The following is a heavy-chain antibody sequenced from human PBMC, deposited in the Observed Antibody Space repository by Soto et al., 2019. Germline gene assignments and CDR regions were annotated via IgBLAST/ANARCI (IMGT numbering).Heavy chain of an antibody. V-gene: IGHV3-21*05. Sequence: GGSLRLWWAASGFTCGGYSRNWVRQAPGKGLEWVSYINSDGSHTTYADSVKGRFTISRDNAQNTLFLQMNSLRAEDTAVYYCARSGTSNSGMDVWGRGTTVTVSS. J-gene: IGHJ6*02. CDR1: GFTCGGYS. CDR2: INSDGSHT. D-gene: IGHD1-7*01. CDR3: ARSGTSNSGMDV.